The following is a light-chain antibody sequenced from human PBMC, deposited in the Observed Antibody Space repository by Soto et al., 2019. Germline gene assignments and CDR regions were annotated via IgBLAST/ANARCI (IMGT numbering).Light chain of an antibody. J-gene: IGKJ1*01. Sequence: ETMMTQSPDILSWSLGERTTLSCRASQSLRSSLAWYQQKPGQAPRLLIYDASTRATGIPARFSGSGSGTDFTLTISGLQSEDFAVYYCQQYNNWPQTFGQGTKVDIK. CDR3: QQYNNWPQT. CDR2: DAS. CDR1: QSLRSS. V-gene: IGKV3-15*01.